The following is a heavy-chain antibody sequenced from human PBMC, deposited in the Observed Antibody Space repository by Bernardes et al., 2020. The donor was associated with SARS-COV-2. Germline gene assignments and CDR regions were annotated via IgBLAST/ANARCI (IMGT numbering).Heavy chain of an antibody. V-gene: IGHV3-7*01. D-gene: IGHD3-10*01. CDR1: RFTFSSYW. CDR3: ARDRAVNWFDP. CDR2: IKQDGTEK. J-gene: IGHJ5*02. Sequence: GGSLRLCCAASRFTFSSYWMSWVRRAPGKGLEWVANIKQDGTEKYYVDSVKGRFTISRDNAKNSLYLQMNSLRAEDTAVYFCARDRAVNWFDPWGQGTLVTVSS.